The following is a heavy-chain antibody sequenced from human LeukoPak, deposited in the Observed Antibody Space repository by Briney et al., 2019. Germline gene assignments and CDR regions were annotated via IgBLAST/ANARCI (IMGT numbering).Heavy chain of an antibody. D-gene: IGHD1-1*01. J-gene: IGHJ5*02. CDR3: ARARNTTPFDP. V-gene: IGHV4-34*01. CDR2: INHSGST. CDR1: GGSFSGYY. Sequence: SETLSLTCAVYGGSFSGYYWSWIRQPPGKGLEWIGGINHSGSTNYNPSLKSRVTISVDTSKNQFSLKLSSVTAADTAVYYCARARNTTPFDPWGQGTLVAVSS.